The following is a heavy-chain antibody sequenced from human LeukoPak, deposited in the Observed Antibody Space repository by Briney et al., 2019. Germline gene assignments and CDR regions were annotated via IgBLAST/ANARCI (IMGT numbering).Heavy chain of an antibody. Sequence: PGGSLRLSCAASGFTVSSNYMSWVRQAPGKGLEWVSAISGNGGRTYYTDSVKGRFTISRDNPKNTLYLLMNSLSAEDTALYYCAKEQTSSGYFDYWGQGNLVTVSS. CDR1: GFTVSSNY. CDR3: AKEQTSSGYFDY. D-gene: IGHD3-10*01. V-gene: IGHV3-23*01. CDR2: ISGNGGRT. J-gene: IGHJ4*02.